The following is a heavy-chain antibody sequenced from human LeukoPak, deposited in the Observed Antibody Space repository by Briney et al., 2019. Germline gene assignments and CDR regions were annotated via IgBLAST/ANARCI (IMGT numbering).Heavy chain of an antibody. CDR3: ARAVIVVVPAANYIDV. Sequence: ASVKVSCKASGYTFTGYYMHWVRQAPGQGLEWMGWINPNSGGTNYAQKFQGRVTMTRDTSISTAYMELSRLRSDDTAVYYCARAVIVVVPAANYIDVWGKGTTVTVSS. J-gene: IGHJ6*03. CDR1: GYTFTGYY. V-gene: IGHV1-2*02. D-gene: IGHD2-2*01. CDR2: INPNSGGT.